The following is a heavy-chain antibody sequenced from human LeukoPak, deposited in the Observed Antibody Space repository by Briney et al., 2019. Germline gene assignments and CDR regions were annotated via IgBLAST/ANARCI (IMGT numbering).Heavy chain of an antibody. CDR1: GFTFSSYG. D-gene: IGHD6-13*01. J-gene: IGHJ3*02. V-gene: IGHV3-30*02. CDR2: IRYDGSNK. Sequence: GRSLRLSCAASGFTFSSYGMHWVRQAPGKGLEWVAFIRYDGSNKYYADSVKGRFTISRDNSKNTLYLQMNSLRAEDTAVYYCAKVLPPNSSRGPFDIWGQGTMVTVSS. CDR3: AKVLPPNSSRGPFDI.